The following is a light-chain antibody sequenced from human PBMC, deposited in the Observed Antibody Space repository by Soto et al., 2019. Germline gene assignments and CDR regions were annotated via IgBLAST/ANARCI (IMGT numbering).Light chain of an antibody. Sequence: QSPLTQPPSPSAAPGQRVTISCSGNSSNIGSNTVNWYQQPPGTAPKLLSCKNNQRPSGVPDRFSGSKSGTSASLAISGSQSEDGADYYCAAWDDSLNGYGFGTGTKVTVL. CDR3: AAWDDSLNGYG. V-gene: IGLV1-44*01. CDR2: KNN. J-gene: IGLJ1*01. CDR1: SSNIGSNT.